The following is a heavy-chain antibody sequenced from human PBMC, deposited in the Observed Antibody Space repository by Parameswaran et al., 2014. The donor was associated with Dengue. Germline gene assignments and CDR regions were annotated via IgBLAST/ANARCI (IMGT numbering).Heavy chain of an antibody. CDR2: MYSGAGS. J-gene: IGHJ6*02. V-gene: IGHV3-53*05. CDR3: ARDQGGWLRGVYLFGMDV. D-gene: IGHD5-12*01. Sequence: VRQAPGKGLEWVSIMYSGAGSYYADSVRGRFTLSRDSSKNTLYLQMNSLRTEDTGVYYCARDQGGWLRGVYLFGMDVWGQGTTVTVSS.